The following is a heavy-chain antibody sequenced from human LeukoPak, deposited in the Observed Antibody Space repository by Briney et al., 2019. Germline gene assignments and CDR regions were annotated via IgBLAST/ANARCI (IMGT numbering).Heavy chain of an antibody. CDR2: IVVGSGNT. V-gene: IGHV1-58*02. Sequence: SVKVSCKASGFTFTSSAMQWVRQARGQRLEWIGWIVVGSGNTNYAQKFQERVTITRDISTSTAYMELSSLRSEDTAVYYCAALVGYSGYDRGYWGQGTLVTVSS. CDR3: AALVGYSGYDRGY. J-gene: IGHJ4*02. CDR1: GFTFTSSA. D-gene: IGHD5-12*01.